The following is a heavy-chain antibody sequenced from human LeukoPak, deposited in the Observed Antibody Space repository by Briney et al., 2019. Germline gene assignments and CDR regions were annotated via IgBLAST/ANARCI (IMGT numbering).Heavy chain of an antibody. CDR3: AKDLTTSTVSVGRGAFDI. D-gene: IGHD4-17*01. V-gene: IGHV3-9*01. Sequence: GGSLRLSCAASGFTFDDYAMHWVRQAPGKGLEWVSGISWNSGSIGYADSVKGRFTISRDNAKNSLYLQMNSLRAEDTALYYCAKDLTTSTVSVGRGAFDIWGQGTMVTVSS. J-gene: IGHJ3*02. CDR1: GFTFDDYA. CDR2: ISWNSGSI.